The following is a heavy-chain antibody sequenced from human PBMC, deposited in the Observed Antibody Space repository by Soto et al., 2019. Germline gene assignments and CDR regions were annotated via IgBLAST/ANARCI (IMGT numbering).Heavy chain of an antibody. V-gene: IGHV3-30-3*01. J-gene: IGHJ6*02. Sequence: PGGSLRLSCAASGFTLSSYAMHWVRQAPGKGLEWVAVISYDGSNKYYADSVKGRFTISRENSKNTLDLQMNSLRAEDTAVFYCARDSFPTTTKGHGVYLYYGVDVWGQGTTVTVSS. CDR1: GFTLSSYA. CDR2: ISYDGSNK. D-gene: IGHD4-4*01. CDR3: ARDSFPTTTKGHGVYLYYGVDV.